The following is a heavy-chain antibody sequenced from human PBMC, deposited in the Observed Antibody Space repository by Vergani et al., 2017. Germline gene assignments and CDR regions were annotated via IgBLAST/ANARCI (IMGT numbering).Heavy chain of an antibody. Sequence: QVQLVESGGGVVQPGTSLRLSCAASRFTFSSYAMHWVRQAPGKGLEWVAVISYDGINKYYADSVKGRFTISRDNSKNTLYLQMNSLRAEDTAVYYCAKGQLLGQAGDAFDIWGQGTMVTVSS. CDR1: RFTFSSYA. J-gene: IGHJ3*02. V-gene: IGHV3-30-3*01. CDR3: AKGQLLGQAGDAFDI. CDR2: ISYDGINK. D-gene: IGHD2-2*01.